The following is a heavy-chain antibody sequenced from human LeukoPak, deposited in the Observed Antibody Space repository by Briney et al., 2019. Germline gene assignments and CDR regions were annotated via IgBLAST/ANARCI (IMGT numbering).Heavy chain of an antibody. D-gene: IGHD4-17*01. J-gene: IGHJ4*02. CDR1: GFTFSSSA. V-gene: IGHV3-30*02. CDR3: AKGDYGDYGDY. CDR2: IRNDGNLK. Sequence: PGGSLRLSCAASGFTFSSSAMGWVRQAPGKGLEWVTFIRNDGNLKWYADSVRGRFTISRDNSKNTLYLQMNSLRVEDTAVYYCAKGDYGDYGDYWGQGTLVTVSS.